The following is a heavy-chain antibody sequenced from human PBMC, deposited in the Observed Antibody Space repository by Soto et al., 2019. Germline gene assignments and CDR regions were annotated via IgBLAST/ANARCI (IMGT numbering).Heavy chain of an antibody. CDR2: ITASGDID. D-gene: IGHD1-26*01. V-gene: IGHV3-23*01. J-gene: IGHJ1*01. CDR3: ARGPSDLWEPDQYFQH. Sequence: VLLLESGGDLVQPGGSLRLSCAASGFTFRDYVMTWARQAPGKGLEYVSSITASGDIDAYADSVRGRFTISRDNSKGTLSLQMTNLRVEDTAVYYCARGPSDLWEPDQYFQHWGQGTLVTVSS. CDR1: GFTFRDYV.